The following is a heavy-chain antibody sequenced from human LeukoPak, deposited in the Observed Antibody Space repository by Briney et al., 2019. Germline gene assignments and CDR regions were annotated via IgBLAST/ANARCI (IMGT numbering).Heavy chain of an antibody. CDR3: ARRPIGYSYGYVSHGMDV. CDR1: GGSVSSGSYY. Sequence: SETLSLTCTVSGGSVSSGSYYWSWIRQPPGKGLEWIGYMYYSGSTYYNPSLKSRVTISVDTSKNQFSLKLSSVTAADTAVYYCARRPIGYSYGYVSHGMDVWGQGTTVTVSS. D-gene: IGHD5-18*01. V-gene: IGHV4-39*01. J-gene: IGHJ6*02. CDR2: MYYSGST.